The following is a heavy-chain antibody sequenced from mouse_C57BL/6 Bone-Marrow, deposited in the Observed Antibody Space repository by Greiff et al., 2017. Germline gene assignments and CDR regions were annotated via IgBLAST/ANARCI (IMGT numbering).Heavy chain of an antibody. CDR2: IYPGDGDT. CDR1: GYAFSSSW. Sequence: VQVVESGPELVKPGASVKISCKASGYAFSSSWMNWVKQRPGKGLEWIGRIYPGDGDTNYNGKFKGKATLTADKSSSTAYMQLSSLTSEDSAVYFCARSRSKGYFDVWGTGTTVTVSS. CDR3: ARSRSKGYFDV. V-gene: IGHV1-82*01. J-gene: IGHJ1*03. D-gene: IGHD1-3*01.